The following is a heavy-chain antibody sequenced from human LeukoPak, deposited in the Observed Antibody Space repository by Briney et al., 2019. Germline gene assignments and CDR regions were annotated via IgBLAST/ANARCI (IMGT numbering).Heavy chain of an antibody. CDR3: ARDRGSRNWFDP. CDR2: INSDGSST. V-gene: IGHV3-74*01. J-gene: IGHJ5*02. D-gene: IGHD1-26*01. CDR1: GFPFTSYW. Sequence: GGSLRLSCAASGFPFTSYWMHWVRQAPGKGLVWVSRINSDGSSTSYADSVKGRFTISRDNAKNTLYLQMNRLRAEDTAVDYCARDRGSRNWFDPWGQGTLVTVSS.